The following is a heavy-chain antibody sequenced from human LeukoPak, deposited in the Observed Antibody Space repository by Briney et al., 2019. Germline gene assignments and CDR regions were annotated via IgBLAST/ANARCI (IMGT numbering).Heavy chain of an antibody. CDR2: ISSSSSYI. J-gene: IGHJ3*02. V-gene: IGHV3-21*01. Sequence: PGGSLRLSCAASGFTFSSYSMNWVRQAPGKGLEWVSSISSSSSYIYYADSVKGRFTISRDNAKNSLYLQMNSLRAEDTAVYYCARDKERYRAQYIVVRYNGAFDIWGQGTMVTVSS. D-gene: IGHD2-15*01. CDR1: GFTFSSYS. CDR3: ARDKERYRAQYIVVRYNGAFDI.